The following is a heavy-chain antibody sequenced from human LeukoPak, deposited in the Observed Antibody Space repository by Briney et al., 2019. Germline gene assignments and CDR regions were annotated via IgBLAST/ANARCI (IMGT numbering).Heavy chain of an antibody. D-gene: IGHD1-14*01. CDR1: GFTFSSYG. CDR2: IWYDGSNK. Sequence: PGGSLRLSCAASGFTFSSYGMHWVRQAPGKGLEWVAVIWYDGSNKYYADSVKGRFTISRDNSKNTLYLQMNSLRAEDTAVYYCARERIPDSRYYYGMDVWGQGTTVTVSS. V-gene: IGHV3-33*01. CDR3: ARERIPDSRYYYGMDV. J-gene: IGHJ6*02.